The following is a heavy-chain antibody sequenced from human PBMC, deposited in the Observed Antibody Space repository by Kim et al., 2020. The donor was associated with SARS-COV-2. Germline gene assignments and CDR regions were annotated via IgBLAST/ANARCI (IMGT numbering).Heavy chain of an antibody. J-gene: IGHJ6*02. CDR1: GFTFSSYG. Sequence: GGSLRLSCAASGFTFSSYGMHWVRQAPGKGLEWVAVISYDGSNKYYADSVKGRFTISRDNSKNTLYLQMNSLRAEDTAVYYCAKPLLVVPAANVYGMDVWGQGTTVTVSS. CDR3: AKPLLVVPAANVYGMDV. V-gene: IGHV3-30*18. D-gene: IGHD2-2*01. CDR2: ISYDGSNK.